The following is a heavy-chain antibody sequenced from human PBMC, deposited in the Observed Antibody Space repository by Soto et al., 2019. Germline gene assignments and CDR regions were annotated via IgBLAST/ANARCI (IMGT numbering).Heavy chain of an antibody. CDR1: RYTFINFD. V-gene: IGHV1-8*02. CDR2: MNPAGGKT. D-gene: IGHD6-13*01. J-gene: IGHJ5*02. CDR3: ARMASAGTLNWFDP. Sequence: QVQLVQSGAEVKEPGASVRVSCKASRYTFINFDINWVRQAAGQGLEWLGRMNPAGGKTGYARKFQGRVTMTRNTSTGTSHLELRSMTSDDTAVYYCARMASAGTLNWFDPWGQGTLVTVSS.